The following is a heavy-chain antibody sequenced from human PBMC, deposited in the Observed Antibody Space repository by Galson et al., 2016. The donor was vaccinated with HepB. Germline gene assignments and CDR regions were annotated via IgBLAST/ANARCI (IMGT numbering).Heavy chain of an antibody. D-gene: IGHD4/OR15-4a*01. Sequence: SLRLSCAASGFTSSSYWMNWFRQAPGKEMVWVSRINGDGSSTTYADSVKGRFTISRDNAKNTLYLQMSSLRAEDTAAYYCARGHSANSFILDYWGQGTLVTDSS. CDR3: ARGHSANSFILDY. J-gene: IGHJ4*02. V-gene: IGHV3-74*01. CDR2: INGDGSST. CDR1: GFTSSSYW.